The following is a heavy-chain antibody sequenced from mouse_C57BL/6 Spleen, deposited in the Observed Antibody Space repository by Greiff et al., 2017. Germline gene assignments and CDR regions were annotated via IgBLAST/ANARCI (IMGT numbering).Heavy chain of an antibody. D-gene: IGHD4-1*01. J-gene: IGHJ4*01. CDR1: GYTFTSYW. Sequence: QVQLQQPGAELVKPGASVKLSCKASGYTFTSYWMHWVKQRPGQGLEWIGMIHPNSGSTNYNEKFKSKATLTVDKSSSTAYMQLSSLTSEYSAVYYCAREPNWDDYAMDYWGQGTSVTVSS. V-gene: IGHV1-64*01. CDR3: AREPNWDDYAMDY. CDR2: IHPNSGST.